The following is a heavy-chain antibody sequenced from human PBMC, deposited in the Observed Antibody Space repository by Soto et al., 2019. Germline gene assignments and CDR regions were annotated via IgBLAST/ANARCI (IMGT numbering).Heavy chain of an antibody. CDR2: IYYSGST. CDR3: ARYLTYCTNGVCYPKTDAFDWFDP. J-gene: IGHJ5*02. CDR1: GGSISSYY. Sequence: SETLSLTCTVSGGSISSYYWSWIRQPPGKGLEWIGYIYYSGSTNYNPSLKSRVTISVDTSKDQFSLKLSSVTAADTAVYYCARYLTYCTNGVCYPKTDAFDWFDPWGQGTLVTVSS. D-gene: IGHD2-8*01. V-gene: IGHV4-59*01.